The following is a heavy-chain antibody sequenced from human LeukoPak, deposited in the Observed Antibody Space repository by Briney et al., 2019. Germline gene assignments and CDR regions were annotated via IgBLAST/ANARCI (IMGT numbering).Heavy chain of an antibody. CDR3: ARMYYDILTGPQPYYYGMDV. Sequence: PGGSLRLSCAASGFTFSDYYMSWIRQAPGKGLEWVSYISSSGSTIYYADSVKGRFTISRDNAKNSLYLQTNSLRAEDTAVYYCARMYYDILTGPQPYYYGMDVWGQGTTVTVSS. CDR1: GFTFSDYY. J-gene: IGHJ6*02. V-gene: IGHV3-11*01. D-gene: IGHD3-9*01. CDR2: ISSSGSTI.